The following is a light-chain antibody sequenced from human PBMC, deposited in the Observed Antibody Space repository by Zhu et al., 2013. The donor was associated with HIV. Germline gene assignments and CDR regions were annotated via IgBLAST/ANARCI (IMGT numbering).Light chain of an antibody. CDR1: ESISNR. V-gene: IGKV1-5*01. CDR2: DVS. J-gene: IGKJ2*01. Sequence: DIQMTQSPSTLSASVGDRVTITCRASESISNRLAWYQQKPGKAPNVLMYDVSSLESGVASRFSGSGSGTEFTLTISSLQPEDFATYYCQQSYSTPYTFGQGTKLEIK. CDR3: QQSYSTPYT.